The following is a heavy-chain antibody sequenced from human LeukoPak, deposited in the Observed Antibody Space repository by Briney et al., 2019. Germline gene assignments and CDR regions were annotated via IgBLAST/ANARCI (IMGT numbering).Heavy chain of an antibody. V-gene: IGHV1-3*01. J-gene: IGHJ4*02. CDR2: INAGNGNT. Sequence: ASVKVSCKASGYTFTSYAMHWVRQAPGQRLEWMGWINAGNGNTKYSQKFQGWVTMTRDTSISTAYMELSRLRSDDTAVYYCARGVHYDFWSGYYYFDYWGQGTLVTVSS. CDR1: GYTFTSYA. CDR3: ARGVHYDFWSGYYYFDY. D-gene: IGHD3-3*01.